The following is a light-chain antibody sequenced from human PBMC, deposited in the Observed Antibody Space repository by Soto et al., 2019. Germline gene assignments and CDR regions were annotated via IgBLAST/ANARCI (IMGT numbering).Light chain of an antibody. CDR3: QSHDTSLSGYV. CDR1: SSNIGAGYD. Sequence: QSVLTQPPSVSGAPGQRVTISCTGSSSNIGAGYDVHWYQQLPGTAPKLLIYGNTNRPSGVPDRFSGSKSGTSASLAITGLQDEDDADYYCQSHDTSLSGYVFGTGTKLTVL. V-gene: IGLV1-40*01. CDR2: GNT. J-gene: IGLJ1*01.